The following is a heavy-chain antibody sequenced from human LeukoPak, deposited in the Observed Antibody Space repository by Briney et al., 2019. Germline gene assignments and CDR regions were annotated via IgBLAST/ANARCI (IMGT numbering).Heavy chain of an antibody. D-gene: IGHD3-10*01. CDR1: GFTFSRYG. J-gene: IGHJ4*02. CDR2: VTYDRRTE. CDR3: ARDLGFGAPDDS. Sequence: GRSLRLSCLVSGFTFSRYGFHWVRQAPGKGPEWVAGVTYDRRTEFYADSVRGRFTLSRDNSKNAVYLQMNSLRTEDTAVYYCARDLGFGAPDDSWGQGTLVTVSS. V-gene: IGHV3-30*03.